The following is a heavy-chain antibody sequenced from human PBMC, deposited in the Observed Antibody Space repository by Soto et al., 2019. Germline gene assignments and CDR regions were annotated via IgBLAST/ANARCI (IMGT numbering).Heavy chain of an antibody. CDR3: AGDPYYYGSAF. D-gene: IGHD3-10*01. V-gene: IGHV3-11*01. Sequence: QVQLVESGGGLDEHGGSLRLSCAASGFRFSDHYMTWIRQAPGKGLEWVSKISGGGTTTHYADSVKGRFTVSRDNAKNSLYLQMNSLRAEDTAVYYCAGDPYYYGSAFWGQGTLVTVSS. CDR1: GFRFSDHY. CDR2: ISGGGTTT. J-gene: IGHJ4*02.